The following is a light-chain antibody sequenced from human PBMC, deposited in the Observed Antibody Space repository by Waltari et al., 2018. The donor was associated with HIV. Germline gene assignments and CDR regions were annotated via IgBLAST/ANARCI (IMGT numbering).Light chain of an antibody. Sequence: EIVLTQSPGTLSLSPGNRVILPCRASQSISGTYLAWYQQRPGQSPRLLIYGASTRATGIPDRFSGSGSGTDFTLTISRLEPEDSAMYYCQQYGSSPLTFGGGTKVEIK. V-gene: IGKV3-20*01. CDR2: GAS. CDR3: QQYGSSPLT. CDR1: QSISGTY. J-gene: IGKJ4*01.